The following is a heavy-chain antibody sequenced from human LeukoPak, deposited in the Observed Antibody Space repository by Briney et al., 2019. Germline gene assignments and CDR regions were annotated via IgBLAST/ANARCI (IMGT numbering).Heavy chain of an antibody. J-gene: IGHJ4*02. CDR1: GFTFDDYA. D-gene: IGHD5-12*01. CDR3: AKDIGYDNHYYFDY. CDR2: ISWNSGSI. V-gene: IGHV3-9*01. Sequence: GGSLRLSCAASGFTFDDYAMHWVRQAPGKGLEWVSGISWNSGSIGYADSVKGRFTISRDNAKNSLYLQMNSLRAEDTALYYRAKDIGYDNHYYFDYWGQGTLVTVSS.